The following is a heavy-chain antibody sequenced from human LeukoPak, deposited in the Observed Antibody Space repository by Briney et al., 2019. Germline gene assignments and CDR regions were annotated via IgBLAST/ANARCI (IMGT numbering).Heavy chain of an antibody. CDR2: IRQDGGEK. J-gene: IGHJ4*02. CDR3: ARHREGTTQVGLFNY. D-gene: IGHD2-2*01. Sequence: GGSLRLSCAAAGFTFTTYWMAWVRQAPGKGLEWVANIRQDGGEKYYVDSVKGRFTISRDNAQNSLYLHINRLAAEDTAVYYCARHREGTTQVGLFNYWGQGTLVTVSS. CDR1: GFTFTTYW. V-gene: IGHV3-7*01.